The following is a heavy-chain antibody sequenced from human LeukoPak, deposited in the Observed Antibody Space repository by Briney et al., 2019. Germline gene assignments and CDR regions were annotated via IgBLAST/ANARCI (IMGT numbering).Heavy chain of an antibody. J-gene: IGHJ4*02. V-gene: IGHV3-23*01. CDR3: ADLGTTYYYDRSTY. Sequence: PGGSLRLSCAASGFSFSSYAMSWVRQAPGKGPEWGSGISSSGGSPYYADSVQGRFTISRDNSKNTLFLQMTGLRAEDTAVYYCADLGTTYYYDRSTYWGQGTLVAVSS. D-gene: IGHD3-22*01. CDR1: GFSFSSYA. CDR2: ISSSGGSP.